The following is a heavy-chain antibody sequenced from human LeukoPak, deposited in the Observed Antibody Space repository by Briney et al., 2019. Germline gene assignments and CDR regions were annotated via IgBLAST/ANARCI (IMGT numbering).Heavy chain of an antibody. V-gene: IGHV1-69*04. Sequence: SVKVSCKASGGTFSSYAISWVRQAPGQGLEWMGRIIPILGIANYAQKFQGRVTITADKSTSTAYMELSSLRSEDTAVYYCARALYSSSHLDYWGQGTLVTVSS. CDR3: ARALYSSSHLDY. J-gene: IGHJ4*02. D-gene: IGHD6-6*01. CDR2: IIPILGIA. CDR1: GGTFSSYA.